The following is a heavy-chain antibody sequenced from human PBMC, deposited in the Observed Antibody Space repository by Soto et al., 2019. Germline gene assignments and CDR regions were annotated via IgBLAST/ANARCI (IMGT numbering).Heavy chain of an antibody. J-gene: IGHJ4*01. V-gene: IGHV3-72*01. Sequence: EVQLVDSGGGLVQPGGSLRLSCTASGFRLSDHYVDWVRQAPWKGLEWVVRSRNKANSYTTEYAATVRVRCTISRDNSRNSLSVQMDSLKNDDSALDACSRDFIEWVTYDIDYWGHGTLVIVAS. D-gene: IGHD3-16*01. CDR1: GFRLSDHY. CDR3: SRDFIEWVTYDIDY. CDR2: SRNKANSYTT.